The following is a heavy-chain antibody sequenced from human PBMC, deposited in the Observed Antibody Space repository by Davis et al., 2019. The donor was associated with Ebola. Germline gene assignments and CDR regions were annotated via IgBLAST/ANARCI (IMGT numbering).Heavy chain of an antibody. CDR2: IYYSGST. V-gene: IGHV4-39*07. CDR3: ARVSHNWFDP. CDR1: GGSISSGGYY. J-gene: IGHJ5*02. Sequence: SETLSLTCTVSGGSISSGGYYWGWIRQPPGKGLEWIGSIYYSGSTYYNPSLKSRVTISVDTSKNQFSLKLSSVTAADTAVYYCARVSHNWFDPWGQGTLVTVSS.